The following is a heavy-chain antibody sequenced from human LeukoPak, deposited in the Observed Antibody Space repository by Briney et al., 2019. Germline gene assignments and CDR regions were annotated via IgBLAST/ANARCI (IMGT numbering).Heavy chain of an antibody. CDR3: AKESRWELPTGI. CDR1: GFTFSSYA. J-gene: IGHJ4*02. V-gene: IGHV3-23*01. Sequence: GGSLRLSCAASGFTFSSYAMTWVRQAPGKGLEWVSTISGSGGSTYYADSVKGRFTISRDNSKNTLYLQMNSLRAEDTAVYFCAKESRWELPTGIWGQGTLVTVSS. D-gene: IGHD1-26*01. CDR2: ISGSGGST.